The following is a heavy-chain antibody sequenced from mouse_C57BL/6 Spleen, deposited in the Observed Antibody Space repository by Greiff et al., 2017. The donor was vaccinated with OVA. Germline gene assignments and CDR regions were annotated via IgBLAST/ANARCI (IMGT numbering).Heavy chain of an antibody. Sequence: QVQLQQSGAELARPGASVKMSCKASGYTFTSYTMHWVKQRPGQGLEWIGYINPSSGYTKYNQKFKDKATLTADNSSSTAYMQLSSLTSEDSAVEYCANYYSNYEYAMDYLGQGTSVTVSS. CDR1: GYTFTSYT. CDR2: INPSSGYT. V-gene: IGHV1-4*01. J-gene: IGHJ4*01. D-gene: IGHD2-5*01. CDR3: ANYYSNYEYAMDY.